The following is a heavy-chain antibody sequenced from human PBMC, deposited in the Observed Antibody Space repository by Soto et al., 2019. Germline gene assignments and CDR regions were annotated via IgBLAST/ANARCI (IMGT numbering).Heavy chain of an antibody. CDR2: IIPIFGTA. J-gene: IGHJ4*02. CDR1: GGTFSSYA. CDR3: ASLGSDGAALYYFDY. V-gene: IGHV1-69*13. D-gene: IGHD1-26*01. Sequence: SVKVSCKASGGTFSSYAISWVRQAPGQGLEWMEGIIPIFGTANYAQKFQGRVTITADESTSTAYMELSSLRSEDTAVYYCASLGSDGAALYYFDYWGQGTLVTVSS.